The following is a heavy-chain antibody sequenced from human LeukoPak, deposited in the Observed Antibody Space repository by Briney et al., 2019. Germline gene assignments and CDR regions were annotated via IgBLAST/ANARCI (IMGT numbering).Heavy chain of an antibody. CDR3: ARDRYGMDV. CDR2: ISYDGSNK. V-gene: IGHV3-30*04. CDR1: GFTFSSYA. J-gene: IGHJ6*04. Sequence: PGRSLRVSCAASGFTFSSYAMHRVRQAPGKGLEWVAVISYDGSNKYYADSVKGRFTISRDNSKNTLYLQMNSLRAEDTAVYYCARDRYGMDVWGKGTTVTVSS.